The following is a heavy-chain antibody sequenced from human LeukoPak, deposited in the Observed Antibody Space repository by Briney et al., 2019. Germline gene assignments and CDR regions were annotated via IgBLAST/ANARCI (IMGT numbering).Heavy chain of an antibody. CDR1: GFTFSSYE. V-gene: IGHV4-34*01. J-gene: IGHJ4*02. D-gene: IGHD2-15*01. CDR2: INHSGST. Sequence: GSLRLSCAASGFTFSSYEMNWIRQPPGKGLEWIGEINHSGSTNYNPSLKSRVTISIDTSKNQFSLKLNSVTAADTAVYYCARDRYCSGRSCYGPPDYWGQGALVTVSS. CDR3: ARDRYCSGRSCYGPPDY.